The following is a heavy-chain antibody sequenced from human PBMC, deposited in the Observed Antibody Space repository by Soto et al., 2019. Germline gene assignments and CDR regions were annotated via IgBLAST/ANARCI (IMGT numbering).Heavy chain of an antibody. CDR1: GGSISSSSYY. Sequence: SATMSLTCTVSGGSISSSSYYWGWIRQPPGKGLEWIGSIYYSGSTYYNPSLKSRVTISVDTSKNQFSLKLSSVTAADTAVYYCAMQSGGTTGHFDYWGQGTLVTVSS. CDR3: AMQSGGTTGHFDY. V-gene: IGHV4-39*01. CDR2: IYYSGST. J-gene: IGHJ4*02. D-gene: IGHD1-1*01.